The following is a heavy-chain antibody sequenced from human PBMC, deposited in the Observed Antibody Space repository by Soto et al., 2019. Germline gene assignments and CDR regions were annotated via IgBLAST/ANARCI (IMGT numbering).Heavy chain of an antibody. J-gene: IGHJ6*02. Sequence: GASVKVSCKASGGTFSSYAISWVRQAPGQGLEWMGGIIPIFGTANYAQKFQGRVTITTDTSTSTAYMELRSLRSDDTAVYYCARGAGRQLVFAYGMDVWGQGTTVTVSS. D-gene: IGHD6-6*01. CDR3: ARGAGRQLVFAYGMDV. V-gene: IGHV1-69*05. CDR1: GGTFSSYA. CDR2: IIPIFGTA.